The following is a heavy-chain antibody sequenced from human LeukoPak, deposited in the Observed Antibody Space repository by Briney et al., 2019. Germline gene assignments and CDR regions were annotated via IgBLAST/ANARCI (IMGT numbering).Heavy chain of an antibody. V-gene: IGHV3-23*01. CDR2: ISGSGGST. CDR1: GFTFSRYA. J-gene: IGHJ5*02. D-gene: IGHD6-13*01. CDR3: ARRRIAAAGTWSDP. Sequence: GGSLRLSCAASGFTFSRYAMSWVRQAPGKGLEWVSAISGSGGSTYYADSVKGRFTISRDNSKNTLYLQMNSLRAEDTAVYYRARRRIAAAGTWSDPWGQGTLVTVSS.